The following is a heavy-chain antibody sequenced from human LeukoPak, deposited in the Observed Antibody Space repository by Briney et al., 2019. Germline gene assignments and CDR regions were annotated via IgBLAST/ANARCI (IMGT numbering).Heavy chain of an antibody. V-gene: IGHV4-34*01. CDR2: INHSGST. J-gene: IGHJ4*02. CDR3: ARSYYYGSGSYYNGLGY. D-gene: IGHD3-10*01. CDR1: GGSFSGYY. Sequence: SETLSPTCAVYGGSFSGYYWSWIRQPPGKGLEWLGEINHSGSTNYNPSLKSRVAISVDTSKNQFSLKLSSVTAADTAVYYCARSYYYGSGSYYNGLGYWGQGTLVTVSS.